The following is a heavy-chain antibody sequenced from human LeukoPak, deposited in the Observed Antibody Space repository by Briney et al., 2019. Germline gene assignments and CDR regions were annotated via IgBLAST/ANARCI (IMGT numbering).Heavy chain of an antibody. Sequence: NPSETLSLTCAVYGGSFSGYYWSWIRQPPGKGLEWIGEINHSGSTNYNPSLKSRVTISVDTSKNQFSLKLSSVTAADTAVYYCASLGYSNYNYYGMDVWGQGTTVTVSS. CDR1: GGSFSGYY. CDR3: ASLGYSNYNYYGMDV. D-gene: IGHD4-11*01. V-gene: IGHV4-34*01. CDR2: INHSGST. J-gene: IGHJ6*02.